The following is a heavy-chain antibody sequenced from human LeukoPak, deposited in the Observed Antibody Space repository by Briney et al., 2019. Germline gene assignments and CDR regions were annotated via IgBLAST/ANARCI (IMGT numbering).Heavy chain of an antibody. D-gene: IGHD6-13*01. Sequence: GGSLRLSCAASGFTFSSSWMHWVRQAPGKGLVWVSRINSDGRSTSYADSVKGRFTISRDNAKNTLYLQMNSLRAEDTAVYYCASKAGLALDYWGQGTLVTVSS. J-gene: IGHJ4*02. CDR3: ASKAGLALDY. CDR2: INSDGRST. V-gene: IGHV3-74*01. CDR1: GFTFSSSW.